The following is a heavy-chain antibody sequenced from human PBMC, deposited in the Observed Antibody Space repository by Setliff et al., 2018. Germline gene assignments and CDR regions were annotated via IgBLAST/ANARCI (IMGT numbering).Heavy chain of an antibody. Sequence: KASETLSLTCNVSGFSINQGFDWGWVRQPPGKGLEWIGRVFWTGTTQYNPSLRSRVTVSVDTSKNQFSVRLTAVTAADTAVYYCVRQVWYGRPISSSHFDSWSRGALVTVSS. CDR2: VFWTGTT. CDR3: VRQVWYGRPISSSHFDS. CDR1: GFSINQGFD. J-gene: IGHJ4*02. D-gene: IGHD6-13*01. V-gene: IGHV4-38-2*02.